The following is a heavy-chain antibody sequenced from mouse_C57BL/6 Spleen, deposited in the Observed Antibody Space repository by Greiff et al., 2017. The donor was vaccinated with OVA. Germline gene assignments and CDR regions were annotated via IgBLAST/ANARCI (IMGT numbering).Heavy chain of an antibody. V-gene: IGHV6-3*01. CDR1: GFTFSNYW. CDR3: PSYDYLYFFDY. Sequence: EVKLQESGGGLVQPGGSMKLSCVASGFTFSNYWMNWVRQSPEKGLEWVAQIRLKSDNYATHYAESVRLRFTISSDEYKRSLYLQMNNLRATDTGIYYCPSYDYLYFFDYWGQGTTLTVSS. D-gene: IGHD2-4*01. CDR2: IRLKSDNYAT. J-gene: IGHJ2*01.